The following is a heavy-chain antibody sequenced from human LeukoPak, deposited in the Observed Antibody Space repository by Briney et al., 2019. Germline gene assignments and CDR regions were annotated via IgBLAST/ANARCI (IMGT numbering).Heavy chain of an antibody. J-gene: IGHJ4*02. V-gene: IGHV3-23*01. Sequence: PGGSLRLSCAASGFTFSSYWMHWVRQAPGKGLEWVSAISGSGGSTYYADSVKGRFTISRDNSKNTLYLQMNSLRAEDTAVYYCAKDPDIGYCSGGSCYDFFDYWGQGTLVTVSS. CDR2: ISGSGGST. CDR3: AKDPDIGYCSGGSCYDFFDY. D-gene: IGHD2-15*01. CDR1: GFTFSSYW.